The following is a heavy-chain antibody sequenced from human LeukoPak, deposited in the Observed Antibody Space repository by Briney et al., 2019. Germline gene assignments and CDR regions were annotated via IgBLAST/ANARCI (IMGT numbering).Heavy chain of an antibody. CDR2: IYYSGST. Sequence: SQTLSLTCTVSGDSISSGDYYWSWIRQPPGKGLEWIGYIYYSGSTYYSPSLKSRVTISVDTSKNQFSLKLSSVTAADTAVYYCAREEWELRLGAFDIWGQGTMVTVSS. D-gene: IGHD1-26*01. J-gene: IGHJ3*02. V-gene: IGHV4-30-4*08. CDR1: GDSISSGDYY. CDR3: AREEWELRLGAFDI.